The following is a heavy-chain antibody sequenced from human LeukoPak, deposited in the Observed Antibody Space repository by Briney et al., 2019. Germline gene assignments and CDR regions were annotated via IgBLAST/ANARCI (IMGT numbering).Heavy chain of an antibody. CDR3: AKPGYSYDY. Sequence: GGSLRLSCAASGFTFNSYSMIWVRQAPGKGREGVSSISSSSSYIYYADSVKGRFTISRDNAKNSLYLQMNSLRAEDTSVYYCAKPGYSYDYWGQGTLVTVSS. CDR2: ISSSSSYI. V-gene: IGHV3-21*01. J-gene: IGHJ4*02. D-gene: IGHD6-13*01. CDR1: GFTFNSYS.